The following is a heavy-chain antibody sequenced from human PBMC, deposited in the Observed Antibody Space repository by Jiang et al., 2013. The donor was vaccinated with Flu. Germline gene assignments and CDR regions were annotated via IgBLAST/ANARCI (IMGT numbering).Heavy chain of an antibody. Sequence: GLVKPSETLSLTCTVSGGSISSSSYYWGWIRQPPGKGLEWIGSIYYSGSTYYNPSLKSRVTISVDTSKNQFSLKLSSVTAADTAVYYCARRGPRAVFDYWGQGTLVTVSS. CDR2: IYYSGST. CDR1: GGSISSSSYY. CDR3: ARRGPRAVFDY. D-gene: IGHD3-10*01. J-gene: IGHJ4*02. V-gene: IGHV4-39*01.